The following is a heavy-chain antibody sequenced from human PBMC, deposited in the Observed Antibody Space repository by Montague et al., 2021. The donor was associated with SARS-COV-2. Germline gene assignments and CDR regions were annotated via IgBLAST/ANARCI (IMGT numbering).Heavy chain of an antibody. V-gene: IGHV3-30-3*01. CDR3: ARTLLDYYGMDV. CDR2: ISYDGSNK. Sequence: SLRLSCAASGFTFSSYAMHWVRQAPGKGLEWVAVISYDGSNKCYADSVKGRFTISRDNSKSTLYLQMNSLRAEDTAVYYCARTLLDYYGMDVWGQGTTVTVSS. CDR1: GFTFSSYA. D-gene: IGHD2/OR15-2a*01. J-gene: IGHJ6*02.